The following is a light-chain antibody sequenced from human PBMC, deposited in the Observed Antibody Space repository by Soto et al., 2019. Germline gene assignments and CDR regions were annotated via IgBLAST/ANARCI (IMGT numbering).Light chain of an antibody. J-gene: IGKJ5*01. Sequence: IVLTQSPSTLSLSPGERATLSCRASQSVSSYLAWYQQKPGQAPRLLIYDASSRPTDIPARFSGSGSGTNFTLTISSLEPEDFAVYYCQQRRSWQVTFGQGTRLEIK. CDR1: QSVSSY. V-gene: IGKV3-11*01. CDR3: QQRRSWQVT. CDR2: DAS.